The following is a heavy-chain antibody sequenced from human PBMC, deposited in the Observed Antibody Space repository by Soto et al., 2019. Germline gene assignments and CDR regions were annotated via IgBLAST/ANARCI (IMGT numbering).Heavy chain of an antibody. Sequence: SVKVSCKASGGTFSSYAISWVRQAPGQGLEWMGGIIPIFGTANYAQKFQGRVTITAGGSKNTLYLQMNSLRAEDTAVYYCAKDLLPFGYWGQGTLVTVSS. CDR3: AKDLLPFGY. CDR1: GGTFSSYA. CDR2: IIPIFGTA. V-gene: IGHV1-69*13. D-gene: IGHD3-22*01. J-gene: IGHJ4*02.